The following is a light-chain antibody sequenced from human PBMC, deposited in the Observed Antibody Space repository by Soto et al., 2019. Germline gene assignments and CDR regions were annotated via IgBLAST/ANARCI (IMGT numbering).Light chain of an antibody. CDR1: QSVSTY. V-gene: IGKV3-11*01. J-gene: IGKJ5*01. CDR2: DAS. Sequence: ETVLTQSPATLSLSPCESATLSFSASQSVSTYLAWYQQKPGQAPRLLIYDASNRVTGIPARFRGSGSGTDFTLTISSPEPDDFAVYYCQQRSNWQITFGQGTRLEIK. CDR3: QQRSNWQIT.